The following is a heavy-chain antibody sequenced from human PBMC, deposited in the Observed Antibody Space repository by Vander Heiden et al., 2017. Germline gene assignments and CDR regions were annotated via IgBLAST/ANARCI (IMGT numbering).Heavy chain of an antibody. CDR2: IYYSGST. CDR1: GGSLSSSRYY. CDR3: ARHQEGYPSRYYYGMDV. V-gene: IGHV4-39*01. J-gene: IGHJ6*02. D-gene: IGHD5-18*01. Sequence: QLQLQASGPVLVKPSETLSLTCTASGGSLSSSRYYWGWIRQAPGKGLEWSGIIYYSGSTYYNPSLKSRVTISVDTSKNQCSLKLSSVTAADTAVYYCARHQEGYPSRYYYGMDVWGQGTTVTVSS.